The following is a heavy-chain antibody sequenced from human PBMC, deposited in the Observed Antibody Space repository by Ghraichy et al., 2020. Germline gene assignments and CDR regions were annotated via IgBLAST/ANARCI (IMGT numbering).Heavy chain of an antibody. CDR3: AKATGYSGGWVDY. Sequence: GGSLRLSCAASGFTFSSYAMTWVRQAPGKGLEWVSAISGSGGSTYYGDSVKGRCTISRDNSKNTLYLQMNSLRAEDTALYYCAKATGYSGGWVDYWGQGTLVTVSS. J-gene: IGHJ4*02. V-gene: IGHV3-23*01. CDR2: ISGSGGST. D-gene: IGHD6-19*01. CDR1: GFTFSSYA.